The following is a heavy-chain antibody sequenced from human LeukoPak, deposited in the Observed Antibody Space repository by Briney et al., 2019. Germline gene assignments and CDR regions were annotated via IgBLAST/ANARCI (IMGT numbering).Heavy chain of an antibody. V-gene: IGHV3-30*02. J-gene: IGHJ4*02. D-gene: IGHD6-19*01. CDR2: IRYDGIDK. CDR1: GFIFSYYG. CDR3: AKSIAVAGLAGGRTFDY. Sequence: GGSLRLSCAASGFIFSYYGMHWVRQAPGKGLEWVAFIRYDGIDKYYADSMKGRFTISRDNSKNTLYLQMNSLRAEDTAVYYCAKSIAVAGLAGGRTFDYWGQGTLVTVSS.